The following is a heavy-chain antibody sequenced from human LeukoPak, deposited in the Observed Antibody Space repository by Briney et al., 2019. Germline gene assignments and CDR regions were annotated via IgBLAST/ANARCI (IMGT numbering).Heavy chain of an antibody. J-gene: IGHJ4*02. Sequence: QPGGSLRLSCAASGFTFSGYAMSWVRQAPGKGLEWVSAISGIGGSTYYAESVEGRFTISRDNSKNTLYLQMNSLRAEDTAIFYCAKDTGTSSGWYDFDYWGQGTLVTVSS. V-gene: IGHV3-23*01. CDR3: AKDTGTSSGWYDFDY. D-gene: IGHD6-19*01. CDR1: GFTFSGYA. CDR2: ISGIGGST.